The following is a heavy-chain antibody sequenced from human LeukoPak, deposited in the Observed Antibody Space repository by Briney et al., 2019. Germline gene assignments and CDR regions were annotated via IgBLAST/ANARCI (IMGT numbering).Heavy chain of an antibody. CDR1: GGSISSSSYY. CDR2: IYYSGST. V-gene: IGHV4-39*07. CDR3: ARGPSIVVVPAASNYYMDV. Sequence: SETLSLTCTVSGGSISSSSYYWGWIRQPPGKGLEWIGSIYYSGSTNYNPSLKSRVTISVDTSKNQFSLKLSSVTAADTAVYYCARGPSIVVVPAASNYYMDVWGKGTTVTVSS. J-gene: IGHJ6*03. D-gene: IGHD2-2*01.